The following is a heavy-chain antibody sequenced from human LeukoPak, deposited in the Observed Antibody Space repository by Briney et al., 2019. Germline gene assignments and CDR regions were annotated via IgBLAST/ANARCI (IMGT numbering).Heavy chain of an antibody. V-gene: IGHV3-11*04. CDR3: ARDPSLRFLEWSPREGPDY. J-gene: IGHJ4*02. CDR2: IRSSGSTI. Sequence: GGSLRLSCAASGFTFSDYYMSWIRQAPGKGLEWVSYIRSSGSTIYYADSVKGRFTISRDNAKNSLYLQMNSRRAEDTAVYYCARDPSLRFLEWSPREGPDYWGQGTLVTVSS. D-gene: IGHD3-3*01. CDR1: GFTFSDYY.